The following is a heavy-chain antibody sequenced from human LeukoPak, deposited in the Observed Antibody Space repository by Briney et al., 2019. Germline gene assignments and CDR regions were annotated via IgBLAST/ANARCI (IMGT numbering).Heavy chain of an antibody. V-gene: IGHV4-39*07. CDR2: IYYSGST. J-gene: IGHJ6*03. CDR3: ARVAPSYYYYYYMDV. Sequence: PSETLSLTCAVYGVSFSGYYWGWIRQPPGKGLEWIGSIYYSGSTYYNPSLKSRVTISVDTSKNQFSLKLSSVTAADTAVYYCARVAPSYYYYYYMDVWGKGTTVTVSS. CDR1: GVSFSGYY.